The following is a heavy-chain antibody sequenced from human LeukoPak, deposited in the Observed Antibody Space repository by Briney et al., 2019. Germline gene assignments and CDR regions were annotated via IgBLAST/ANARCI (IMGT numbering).Heavy chain of an antibody. CDR1: GYTFTSYG. Sequence: ASVKACKASGYTFTSYGISWVRQAPGQGLEWMGWISAYNGNTNYAQKLQGRVTLTTDTSTSPAYMELRSLRSDDTAVYYCARDSIVGPTKGAFDIWGQGTMVTVSS. J-gene: IGHJ3*02. D-gene: IGHD1-26*01. V-gene: IGHV1-18*01. CDR3: ARDSIVGPTKGAFDI. CDR2: ISAYNGNT.